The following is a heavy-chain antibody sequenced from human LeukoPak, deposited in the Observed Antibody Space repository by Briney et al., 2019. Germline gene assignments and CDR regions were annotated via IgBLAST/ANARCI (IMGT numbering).Heavy chain of an antibody. J-gene: IGHJ3*02. CDR3: ARGPRVITIFGVVTFDAFDI. V-gene: IGHV4-34*01. D-gene: IGHD3-3*01. CDR2: IKHSGST. Sequence: SETLSLTCAVYGGSFSGYYWSWIRQPPGKGLEWIGEIKHSGSTNYNPSLKSRVTISVDTSKNQFSLKLSSVTAADTAVYYCARGPRVITIFGVVTFDAFDIWGQGTMVTVSS. CDR1: GGSFSGYY.